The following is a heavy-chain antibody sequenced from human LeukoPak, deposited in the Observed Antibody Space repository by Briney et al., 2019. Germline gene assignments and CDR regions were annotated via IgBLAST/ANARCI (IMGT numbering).Heavy chain of an antibody. CDR2: SRNKASSYTT. CDR1: GFKFSDHY. Sequence: GGALRLSCAASGFKFSDHYIDWVRQAPGKGLEWVGRSRNKASSYTTEYAASVEGRFTISRDVSESSLYLQMNSLRTEDTAVYYCAKDWTEALLWFRELPYYFDYWGQGTLVTVSS. CDR3: AKDWTEALLWFRELPYYFDY. V-gene: IGHV3-72*01. D-gene: IGHD3-10*01. J-gene: IGHJ4*02.